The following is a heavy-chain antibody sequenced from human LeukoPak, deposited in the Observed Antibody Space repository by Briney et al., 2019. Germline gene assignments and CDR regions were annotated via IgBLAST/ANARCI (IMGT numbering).Heavy chain of an antibody. D-gene: IGHD3-22*01. V-gene: IGHV3-74*01. CDR3: ASLHYDSSGYLHFDY. J-gene: IGHJ4*02. CDR2: INSDGSST. Sequence: GGSLRLSCAASGFTFSSYWMHWVRQAPGKGLVWVSRINSDGSSTSYADSVKGRFTISRDNAKYTLYLQMNSLRAEDTAVYYCASLHYDSSGYLHFDYWGQGTLVTVSS. CDR1: GFTFSSYW.